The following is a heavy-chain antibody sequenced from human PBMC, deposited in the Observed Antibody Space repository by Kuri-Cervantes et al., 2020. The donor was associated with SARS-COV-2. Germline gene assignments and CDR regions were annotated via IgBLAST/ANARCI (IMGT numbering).Heavy chain of an antibody. CDR1: GGSVSSSSYY. CDR2: IYYSGST. V-gene: IGHV4-39*01. CDR3: ARRACSSTSCYRALRPFDI. Sequence: SETLSLTCTVSGGSVSSSSYYWGWIRQPPGKGLEWIGSIYYSGSTYYNRSLKSRVTISVDTSKNQFSLKLSSVTAADTAVYYCARRACSSTSCYRALRPFDIWGQGTMVTVSS. J-gene: IGHJ3*02. D-gene: IGHD2-2*01.